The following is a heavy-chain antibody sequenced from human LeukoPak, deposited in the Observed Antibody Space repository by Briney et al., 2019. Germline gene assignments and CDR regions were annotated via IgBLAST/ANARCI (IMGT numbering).Heavy chain of an antibody. CDR1: GYNFFTYG. D-gene: IGHD3-10*01. V-gene: IGHV1-18*01. CDR3: ARIWFGELLYPEGLFDP. Sequence: ASVKVSCKASGYNFFTYGITWVRQAPGQGLEWMGWISPHNGNANYAQKFQDRVIMTTDTSTSTAYMELRSLRSDDTAVYYCARIWFGELLYPEGLFDPWGQGTLVTVSS. J-gene: IGHJ5*02. CDR2: ISPHNGNA.